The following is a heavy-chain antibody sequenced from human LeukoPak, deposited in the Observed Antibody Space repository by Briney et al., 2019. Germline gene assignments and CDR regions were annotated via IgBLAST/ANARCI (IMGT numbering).Heavy chain of an antibody. J-gene: IGHJ3*02. CDR3: ASPSGAVDDAFDI. CDR2: IWYDGSNK. D-gene: IGHD2-15*01. Sequence: GGSLRLSCAAAGFTFSSYGMHWISQAPGKGLERVAVIWYDGSNKYYADSVKGRFTIARDNSKNTLYLQMNSLRAEDTAVYYCASPSGAVDDAFDIWGQGTMVTVSS. CDR1: GFTFSSYG. V-gene: IGHV3-33*01.